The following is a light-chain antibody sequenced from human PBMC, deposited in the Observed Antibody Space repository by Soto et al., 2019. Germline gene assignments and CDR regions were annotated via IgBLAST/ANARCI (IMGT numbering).Light chain of an antibody. Sequence: EIVLTQSPGTLSLSPGERATLSCRASQTLSNSFIAWYQQKPGQAPRLLIYDTSSRATGVPDRYSASGSGTDFTLTISRLEPEDFAVFFCQQRSNWPTFGQGTKVDIK. CDR1: QTLSNSF. V-gene: IGKV3D-20*02. CDR3: QQRSNWPT. J-gene: IGKJ1*01. CDR2: DTS.